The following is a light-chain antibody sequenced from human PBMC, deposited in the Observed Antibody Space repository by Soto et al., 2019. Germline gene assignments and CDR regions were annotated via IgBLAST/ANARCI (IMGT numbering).Light chain of an antibody. Sequence: EIVLTQSPGTLSLSPGEGASLSCRASQTVSFSSLAWYQQKPGQAPRLLIYGTVSRATGIPDRFSGSGSGTDFTHTISRLEPEDFAVYYCQQFGSTFVTFGQGTKVDFK. CDR3: QQFGSTFVT. J-gene: IGKJ1*01. CDR2: GTV. CDR1: QTVSFSS. V-gene: IGKV3-20*01.